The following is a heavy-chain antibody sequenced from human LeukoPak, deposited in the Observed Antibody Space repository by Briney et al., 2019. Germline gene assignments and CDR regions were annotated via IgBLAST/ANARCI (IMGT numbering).Heavy chain of an antibody. CDR1: GYTFTGYY. Sequence: ASVKVSCKASGYTFTGYYMHWVRQAPGQGLEWMGWINPNVGGTNYAQKFQGRVTMTRDMSTSTVYMELSSLRSEDTAVYYCARDGGGLGGHFDYWGQGTLVTVSS. V-gene: IGHV1-2*02. D-gene: IGHD2-15*01. CDR2: INPNVGGT. CDR3: ARDGGGLGGHFDY. J-gene: IGHJ4*02.